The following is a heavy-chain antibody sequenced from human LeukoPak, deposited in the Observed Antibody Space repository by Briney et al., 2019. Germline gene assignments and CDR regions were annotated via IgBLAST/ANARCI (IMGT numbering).Heavy chain of an antibody. CDR1: GFTFGDYT. CDR3: PKDYYVSGTLGRFDP. V-gene: IGHV3-21*04. J-gene: IGHJ5*02. CDR2: ITRHSSYI. Sequence: GGSLRLSCAASGFTFGDYTMNWVRPAPGEGREWVSSITRHSSYIYSADSVKGRFTISRDNSKNTLFLQMNSLRAEDMAVYYCPKDYYVSGTLGRFDPWGQGTLVTVSS. D-gene: IGHD3-10*01.